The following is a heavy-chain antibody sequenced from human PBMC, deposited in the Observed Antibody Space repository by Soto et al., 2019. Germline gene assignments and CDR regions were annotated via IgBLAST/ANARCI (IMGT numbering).Heavy chain of an antibody. CDR3: ARVDIVVVPAAIYYYGMDV. Sequence: SSETLSLTCAVSGGSISSSNWWSWVRQPPGKGLEWIGEIYHSGSTNYNPSLKSRVTISVDKSKNQFSLKLSSVTAADTAVYYCARVDIVVVPAAIYYYGMDVWGQGTTVTVSS. CDR2: IYHSGST. D-gene: IGHD2-2*01. V-gene: IGHV4-4*02. J-gene: IGHJ6*02. CDR1: GGSISSSNW.